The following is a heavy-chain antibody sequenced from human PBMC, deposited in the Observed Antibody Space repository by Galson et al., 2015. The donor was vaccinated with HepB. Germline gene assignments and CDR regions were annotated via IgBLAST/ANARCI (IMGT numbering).Heavy chain of an antibody. CDR2: INPSGGST. V-gene: IGHV1-46*01. J-gene: IGHJ4*02. Sequence: QSGAEVKKPGESLKVSCKASGYTFTSYYMHWVRQAPGQGLEWMGIINPSGGSTSYAQKFQGRVTMTRDTSTSTVYMELSSLRSEDTAVYYCAGQQEQWLALTYWGQGTLVTVSS. D-gene: IGHD6-19*01. CDR3: AGQQEQWLALTY. CDR1: GYTFTSYY.